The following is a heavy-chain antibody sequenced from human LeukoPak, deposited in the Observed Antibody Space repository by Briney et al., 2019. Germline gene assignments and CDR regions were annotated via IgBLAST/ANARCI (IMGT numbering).Heavy chain of an antibody. V-gene: IGHV3-66*01. CDR1: GFTFSDYS. J-gene: IGHJ4*02. Sequence: GGSLRLSCAASGFTFSDYSMSWIRQAPGKGLEWVSVIYSGGSTYYADSVKGRFTISRDNSKNTLYLQMNSLRAEDTAMYYCARGKALLDYWGQGTLVTVSS. D-gene: IGHD1-26*01. CDR2: IYSGGST. CDR3: ARGKALLDY.